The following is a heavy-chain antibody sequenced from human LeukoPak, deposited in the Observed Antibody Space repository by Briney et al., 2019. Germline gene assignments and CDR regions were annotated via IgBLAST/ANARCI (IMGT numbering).Heavy chain of an antibody. V-gene: IGHV1-2*02. Sequence: ASVKVSCKASGYTFTSHGITWVRQAPGQGLEWMGWINPNSGGTNYAQKFQGRVTMTRDTSISTAYVELSRLRSDDTAMYYCARSEGRAFDYWGQGTLVTVSS. CDR1: GYTFTSHG. CDR2: INPNSGGT. CDR3: ARSEGRAFDY. J-gene: IGHJ4*02. D-gene: IGHD5-24*01.